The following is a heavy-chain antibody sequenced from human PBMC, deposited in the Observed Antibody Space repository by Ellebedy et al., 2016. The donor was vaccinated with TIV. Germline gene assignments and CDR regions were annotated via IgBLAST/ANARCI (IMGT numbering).Heavy chain of an antibody. D-gene: IGHD1-14*01. CDR3: VTFNQYYTYLGV. CDR1: GDSISSSSDY. Sequence: SETLSLXCTVSGDSISSSSDYWVWIRQPPGKGLEWIGTISNRDRTDYNPSLKSRVFILVDASKNQFFLKLTSVTAADTAVYYCVTFNQYYTYLGVWGKGTTVIVSS. CDR2: ISNRDRT. J-gene: IGHJ6*03. V-gene: IGHV4-39*01.